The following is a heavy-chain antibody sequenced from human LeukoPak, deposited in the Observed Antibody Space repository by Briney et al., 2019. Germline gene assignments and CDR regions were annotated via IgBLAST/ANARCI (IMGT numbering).Heavy chain of an antibody. CDR1: GFTFSVYA. V-gene: IGHV3-23*01. J-gene: IGHJ4*02. D-gene: IGHD2-8*02. CDR3: AKPGYCTGGVCSNFDS. CDR2: ISGGGAGT. Sequence: PGGSLRLSCAVSGFTFSVYAMSWVRQAPGKGLGWVSAISGGGAGTFYADSVKGRFTISRDDSKTKLYLQLNSLRGEDTAVYHCAKPGYCTGGVCSNFDSWGQGTLVTVSS.